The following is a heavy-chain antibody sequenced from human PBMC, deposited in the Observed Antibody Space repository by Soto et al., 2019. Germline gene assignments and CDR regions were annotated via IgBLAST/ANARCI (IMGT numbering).Heavy chain of an antibody. J-gene: IGHJ6*03. CDR3: ARTLDYGHMDV. D-gene: IGHD3-16*01. CDR2: IFSVVRT. Sequence: QVQLQESGPRLVNPSETLSLTCTVSGASVRDQYWTWIRQPPGKRLEFIGYIFSVVRTKYNPSLESRVTISVDTSKNHFSLRLTSVAATDTAVYYCARTLDYGHMDVWGKGTTVTVSS. V-gene: IGHV4-59*02. CDR1: GASVRDQY.